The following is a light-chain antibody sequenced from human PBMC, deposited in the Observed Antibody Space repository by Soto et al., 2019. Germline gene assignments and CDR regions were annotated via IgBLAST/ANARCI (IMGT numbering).Light chain of an antibody. V-gene: IGKV1-12*01. CDR2: AAS. CDR1: QGISSW. J-gene: IGKJ2*01. CDR3: HQANSFPQT. Sequence: DVQMTQSPSSVSAPVGDRVPITCRASQGISSWLAWYQQKPGKAPKLLIYAASSLQSGAPSRFSGSGSGTDFTHPISSMQPEDFATYYCHQANSFPQTFGQGTKLEIK.